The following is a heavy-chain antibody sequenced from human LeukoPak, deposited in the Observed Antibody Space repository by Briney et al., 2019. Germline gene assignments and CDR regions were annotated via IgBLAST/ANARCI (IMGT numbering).Heavy chain of an antibody. J-gene: IGHJ4*02. CDR3: ARLTYNWNSIDY. CDR2: IYYIGST. D-gene: IGHD1-7*01. V-gene: IGHV4-39*01. Sequence: PSETLSLTCSVSGDSISSGSYYWGWIRQPPGKGLEWIGIIYYIGSTYYNPSLKSRVTISVDTSKNQFSLKLSSVTAADTAVYYCARLTYNWNSIDYWGQRTLVTVSS. CDR1: GDSISSGSYY.